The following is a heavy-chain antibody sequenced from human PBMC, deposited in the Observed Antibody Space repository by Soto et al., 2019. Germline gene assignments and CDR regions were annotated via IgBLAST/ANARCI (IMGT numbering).Heavy chain of an antibody. Sequence: GAPRISLATPGFTFRGYSIARVRPGPGKGLEWVAVISYDGSNKYYADSVKGRFTISRDNSKNTLYLQMNTLRPEDTAVYYCARDRYSSGPYYFNYWGQGTLVTVSS. CDR2: ISYDGSNK. J-gene: IGHJ4*02. CDR3: ARDRYSSGPYYFNY. D-gene: IGHD6-19*01. V-gene: IGHV3-30*04. CDR1: GFTFRGYS.